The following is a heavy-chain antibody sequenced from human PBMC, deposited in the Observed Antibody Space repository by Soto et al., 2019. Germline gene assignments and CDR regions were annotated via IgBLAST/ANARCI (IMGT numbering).Heavy chain of an antibody. Sequence: PGGSLRLSCAASGFTFSIYAVAWIRQTPGKGLEWVSAISGSGGETYYADSVKGRFTISRDNSKNTVYLQMTNLRAEDTAVYYCAKEIAVAVATPPEYWGQGTLVTVSS. CDR3: AKEIAVAVATPPEY. V-gene: IGHV3-23*01. D-gene: IGHD5-12*01. CDR2: ISGSGGET. CDR1: GFTFSIYA. J-gene: IGHJ4*02.